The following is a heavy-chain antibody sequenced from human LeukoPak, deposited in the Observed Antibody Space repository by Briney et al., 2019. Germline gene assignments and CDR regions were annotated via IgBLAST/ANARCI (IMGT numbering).Heavy chain of an antibody. CDR2: ISSSSSTI. D-gene: IGHD4-11*01. CDR1: GFTLSSYS. V-gene: IGHV3-48*01. Sequence: GGSLRLSCAASGFTLSSYSMNWVRHAPGKGLEWVSYISSSSSTIYYADSVKGRFTISRDNAKNSLYLQMNSLRAEDTAVYYCARDRGTTVTTSGYFDYWGQGTLVTVSS. J-gene: IGHJ4*02. CDR3: ARDRGTTVTTSGYFDY.